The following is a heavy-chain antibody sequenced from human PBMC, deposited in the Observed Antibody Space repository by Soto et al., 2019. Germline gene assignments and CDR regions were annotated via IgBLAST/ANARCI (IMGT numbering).Heavy chain of an antibody. D-gene: IGHD3-9*01. CDR2: IYSSGST. Sequence: WIRQPPGKGLEWIAYIYSSGSTYYNPSLKRRVAISIDTSKNQFSLNLSSLTAADTAVYYRARYDILTNYYFYSMDVWGKGTTVT. CDR3: ARYDILTNYYFYSMDV. J-gene: IGHJ6*03. V-gene: IGHV4-30-4*08.